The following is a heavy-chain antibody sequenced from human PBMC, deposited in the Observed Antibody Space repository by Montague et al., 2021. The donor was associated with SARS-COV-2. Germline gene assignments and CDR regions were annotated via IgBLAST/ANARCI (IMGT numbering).Heavy chain of an antibody. CDR1: GGSFGGYY. CDR3: AIPMVRGFSRAFDI. CDR2: INHSGST. Sequence: SETLSLTCAVYGGSFGGYYWSWIRQPPGKGLEWIGEINHSGSTNYNPSLKSRVTISVDTSKNQFSLKLSSVTAADTAVYYCAIPMVRGFSRAFDIWGQGTMATVSS. J-gene: IGHJ3*02. D-gene: IGHD3-10*01. V-gene: IGHV4-34*01.